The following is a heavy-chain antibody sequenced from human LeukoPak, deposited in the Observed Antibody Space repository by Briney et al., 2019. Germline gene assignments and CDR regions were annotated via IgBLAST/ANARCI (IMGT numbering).Heavy chain of an antibody. D-gene: IGHD5-18*01. CDR1: GGSFSGYY. CDR2: INHSGST. CDR3: ASGGYSYGADAADAFDI. Sequence: SETLSLTCAVYGGSFSGYYWSWIRQPPPNGLERMGEINHSGSTNYNPSLKRRVTISVDTSKNQFSLKLSSVTAADTAVYYCASGGYSYGADAADAFDIWGQGTMVTVSS. V-gene: IGHV4-34*01. J-gene: IGHJ3*02.